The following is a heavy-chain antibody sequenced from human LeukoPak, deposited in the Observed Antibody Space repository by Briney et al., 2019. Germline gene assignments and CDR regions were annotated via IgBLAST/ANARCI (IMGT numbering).Heavy chain of an antibody. V-gene: IGHV3-23*01. D-gene: IGHD6-19*01. CDR3: AKDARRYSGWYFFDH. CDR2: ISDSGGKT. CDR1: GFTFSNLA. Sequence: GGSLRLSCVASGFTFSNLAMGWVRQAPGNGLEWVSFISDSGGKTYYADRVKGRFTISRENSRNTLYLQMNSVRVEDTAVYQCAKDARRYSGWYFFDHWGQGTLVTVSS. J-gene: IGHJ4*02.